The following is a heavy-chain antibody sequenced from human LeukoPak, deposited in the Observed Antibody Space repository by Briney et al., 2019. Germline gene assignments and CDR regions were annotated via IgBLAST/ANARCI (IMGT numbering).Heavy chain of an antibody. V-gene: IGHV4-61*02. D-gene: IGHD4-17*01. CDR1: GGSISSGSYY. CDR3: ARHRPLGSGYYGDSRGGGFDY. J-gene: IGHJ4*02. CDR2: IYTSGST. Sequence: PSETLSLTCTVSGGSISSGSYYWSWIRQPAGKGLEWIGRIYTSGSTNYNPSLKSRVTISVDTSKNQFSLKLSSVTAADTAVYYCARHRPLGSGYYGDSRGGGFDYWGQGTLVTVSS.